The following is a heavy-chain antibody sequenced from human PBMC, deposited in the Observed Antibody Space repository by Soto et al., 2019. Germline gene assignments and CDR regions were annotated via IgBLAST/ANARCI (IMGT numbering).Heavy chain of an antibody. Sequence: QVHLVQSGEDVGEPGASVKVSGKASGYNFNDYFMHCVRQAPGQGLEWMGGIKTRSGETKYEQKFHGRVTLTSDMSISTAYMEVTLVTTDDTSVYFCAAETGADTFDYWGQGTLVIVST. CDR2: IKTRSGET. V-gene: IGHV1-2*02. CDR1: GYNFNDYF. CDR3: AAETGADTFDY. D-gene: IGHD1-1*01. J-gene: IGHJ4*02.